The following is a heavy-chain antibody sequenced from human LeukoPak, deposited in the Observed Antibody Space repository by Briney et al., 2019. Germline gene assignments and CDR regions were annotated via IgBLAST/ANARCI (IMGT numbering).Heavy chain of an antibody. CDR1: GFTFDDYG. CDR3: ASSWYCSGVTCLYRAFNY. J-gene: IGHJ4*02. Sequence: GGSLRLSCAASGFTFDDYGMSWVRQAPGKGLEWVSSISSSSSYIYYADSVKGRFTISRDNAKNSLYLQMNSLRAEDTAVYYCASSWYCSGVTCLYRAFNYWGQGTLVTVSS. V-gene: IGHV3-21*01. CDR2: ISSSSSYI. D-gene: IGHD2-15*01.